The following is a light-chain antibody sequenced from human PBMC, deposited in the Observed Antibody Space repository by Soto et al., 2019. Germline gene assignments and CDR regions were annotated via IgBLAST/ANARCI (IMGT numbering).Light chain of an antibody. CDR3: QQSYSTPYT. J-gene: IGKJ2*01. CDR2: AAS. V-gene: IGKV1-39*01. Sequence: DIQMTQSPSSLSASVGDRVTITCRARQSISSYLTWYQQKPGKAPKLLIYAASNLQSGVPSRFSGSGAGTEFTLTTSRLQPEDFATYYCQQSYSTPYTFGRGTELEIK. CDR1: QSISSY.